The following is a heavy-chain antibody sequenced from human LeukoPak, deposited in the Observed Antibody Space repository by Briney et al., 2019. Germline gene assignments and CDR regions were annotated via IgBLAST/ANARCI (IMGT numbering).Heavy chain of an antibody. Sequence: GASVKVSCKVSGYTLTELSMHWVRQAPGKGLEWMGGFDPEDGETIYAQKFQGRVTMTEDTSTDTGYMELSSLRSEDTAAYYCATDLTTLTHYYDSSGYAFDYWGQGTLVTVSS. CDR3: ATDLTTLTHYYDSSGYAFDY. J-gene: IGHJ4*02. D-gene: IGHD3-22*01. CDR1: GYTLTELS. CDR2: FDPEDGET. V-gene: IGHV1-24*01.